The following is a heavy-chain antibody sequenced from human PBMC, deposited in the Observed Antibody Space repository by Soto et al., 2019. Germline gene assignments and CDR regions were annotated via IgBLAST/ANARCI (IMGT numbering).Heavy chain of an antibody. D-gene: IGHD3-10*01. J-gene: IGHJ4*02. CDR1: RFSVCSYG. CDR2: ISYDGSNK. Sequence: HGGSPRLCCAACRFSVCSYGMHGVRQNPGKGLEWVAVISYDGSNKHYADSVKGRFTISRDNAKNTMYLQMDSLRPDDTGVYHCMTVTAVGSKWFGLHPHGPFDYWGQGTLVTVSS. V-gene: IGHV3-30*03. CDR3: MTVTAVGSKWFGLHPHGPFDY.